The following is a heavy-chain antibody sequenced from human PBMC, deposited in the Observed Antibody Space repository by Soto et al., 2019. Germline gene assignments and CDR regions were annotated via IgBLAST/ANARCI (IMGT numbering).Heavy chain of an antibody. Sequence: GASVKVSCKASGGTFSSYGISWVRQAPGQGLEWVGGIVPFFHTVNYAQRFQGRVTITADKSTSTAYMELTGLRSEDTAVYYCAREYSRKYDYWGQGTLVTV. V-gene: IGHV1-69*06. CDR2: IVPFFHTV. D-gene: IGHD2-15*01. J-gene: IGHJ4*02. CDR3: AREYSRKYDY. CDR1: GGTFSSYG.